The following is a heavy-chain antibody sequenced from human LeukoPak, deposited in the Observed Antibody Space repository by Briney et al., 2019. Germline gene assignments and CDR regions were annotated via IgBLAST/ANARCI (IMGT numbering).Heavy chain of an antibody. J-gene: IGHJ4*02. CDR3: AREFS. CDR2: IKEDGSEK. V-gene: IGHV3-7*01. CDR1: GFTFSSYA. Sequence: GGSLRLSCAASGFTFSSYAMSWVRQAPGKGLEWVANIKEDGSEKYYVDSVKGRFTISRDNTKNSLYLQMDSLRAEDTAIYYCAREFSWGQGTLVTVSS.